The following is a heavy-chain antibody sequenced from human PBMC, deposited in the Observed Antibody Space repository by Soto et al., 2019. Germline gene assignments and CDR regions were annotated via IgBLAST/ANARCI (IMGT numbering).Heavy chain of an antibody. CDR3: ANRNYYHSSGYTYPYFDF. D-gene: IGHD3-22*01. CDR2: ISASGGST. CDR1: GRTCIKYD. V-gene: IGHV3-23*01. J-gene: IGHJ4*02. Sequence: GGSLRHSCAASGRTCIKYDMTLVRQATGKGLDWVSTISASGGSTYYADSVKGRFTISRDNSKNTVYLDMNSLRVEDTAIYYCANRNYYHSSGYTYPYFDFWGRGSLVTVSS.